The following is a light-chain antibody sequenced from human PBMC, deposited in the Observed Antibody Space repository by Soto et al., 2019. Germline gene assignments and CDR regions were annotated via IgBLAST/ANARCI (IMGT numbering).Light chain of an antibody. CDR3: CSYAGDSTWV. Sequence: QSALTQPASVSGSPGQSITISCTGTSSDVGNYNLVSWYQQHPGEASKLLIYEGSKRPSGVSNRFSGSKFGNTASLTISGLQAEDEVDYYCCSYAGDSTWVFGGGTKLTVL. J-gene: IGLJ3*02. CDR1: SSDVGNYNL. CDR2: EGS. V-gene: IGLV2-23*01.